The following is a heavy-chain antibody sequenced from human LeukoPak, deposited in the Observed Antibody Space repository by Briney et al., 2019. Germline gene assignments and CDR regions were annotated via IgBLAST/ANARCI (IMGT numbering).Heavy chain of an antibody. CDR3: ARGMQYYDFWSGVQGAFDI. V-gene: IGHV3-11*04. CDR2: ISGSATTI. D-gene: IGHD3-3*01. J-gene: IGHJ3*02. CDR1: GFPFSDYY. Sequence: GGSLRLSCAASGFPFSDYYMSWIRQTPGKGLEWISYISGSATTIYYADSVKGRFTISRDNAKNSLYLQMNSLRGEDTAVYYCARGMQYYDFWSGVQGAFDIWGQGTMVTVSS.